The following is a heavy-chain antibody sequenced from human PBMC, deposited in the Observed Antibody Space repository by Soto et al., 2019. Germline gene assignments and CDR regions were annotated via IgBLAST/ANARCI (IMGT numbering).Heavy chain of an antibody. J-gene: IGHJ4*02. CDR2: IWYDGNDK. V-gene: IGHV3-33*01. CDR3: ARGRGGDYGGNSGYSDY. CDR1: GFTFSGFG. Sequence: QVQLVESGGGVVQPGGSLRLSCAASGFTFSGFGMHWVRQAPGKGLEWVAVIWYDGNDKYYADSVKGRFSVSRDNSKNTLYLQMNSLRAEDTAVYYCARGRGGDYGGNSGYSDYWGQGTLVNVSS. D-gene: IGHD4-17*01.